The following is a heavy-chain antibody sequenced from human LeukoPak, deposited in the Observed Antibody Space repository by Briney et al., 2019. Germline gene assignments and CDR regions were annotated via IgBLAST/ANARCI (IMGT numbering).Heavy chain of an antibody. CDR1: GGSFSGYY. CDR3: ARHLGVGSYPLDS. Sequence: SETLSLTCAVYGGSFSGYYWSWIRQPPGKGLEWIGEINHSGSTNYNPSLKSRVTISLDTSKSQISLKVTSVTAADTAVYYCARHLGVGSYPLDSWGQGTLVTVSS. D-gene: IGHD3-16*01. J-gene: IGHJ4*02. CDR2: INHSGST. V-gene: IGHV4-34*01.